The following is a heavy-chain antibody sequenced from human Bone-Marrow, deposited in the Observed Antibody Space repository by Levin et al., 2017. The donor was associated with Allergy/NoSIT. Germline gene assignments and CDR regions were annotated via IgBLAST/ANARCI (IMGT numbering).Heavy chain of an antibody. CDR1: GDSINNYNYY. J-gene: IGHJ4*01. Sequence: SQTLSLTCTVSGDSINNYNYYWGWVRQPPGKGLEWIGNIYSGGSTSYNPSLQSRVTISVDTSKSQFSLHLRSLSAADTAVYYCVRQGGVFSYSSSWHVDHWGRGILVSAS. CDR3: VRQGGVFSYSSSWHVDH. V-gene: IGHV4-39*01. CDR2: IYSGGST. D-gene: IGHD6-13*01.